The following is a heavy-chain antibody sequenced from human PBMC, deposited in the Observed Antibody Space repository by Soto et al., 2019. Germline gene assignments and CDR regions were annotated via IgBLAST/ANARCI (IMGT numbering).Heavy chain of an antibody. CDR3: ARGGGATVTTLYYYYGMDV. D-gene: IGHD4-17*01. J-gene: IGHJ6*02. CDR1: GGTLSDYA. V-gene: IGHV1-69*04. CDR2: IIPILGIA. Sequence: SVKVSCKASGGTLSDYAFSWVRQAPGQGLEWMGRIIPILGIANYAQKFQGRVTITADKSTSTAYMELSSLRSEDTAVYYCARGGGATVTTLYYYYGMDVWGQGTTVTVSS.